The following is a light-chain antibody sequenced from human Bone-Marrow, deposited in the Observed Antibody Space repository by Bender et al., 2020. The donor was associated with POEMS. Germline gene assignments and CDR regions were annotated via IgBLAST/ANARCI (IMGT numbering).Light chain of an antibody. J-gene: IGLJ2*01. V-gene: IGLV1-47*01. Sequence: QSVLTQSSSASATPGQRVTISCSGSGSNIGSDYVYWYQQLPGTAPKLLIYRNNQRPSGVPDRFSGSKSGTSASLAISGLRSEDEGDYYCAVWDDSLNAVVFGGGTKLTVL. CDR2: RNN. CDR1: GSNIGSDY. CDR3: AVWDDSLNAVV.